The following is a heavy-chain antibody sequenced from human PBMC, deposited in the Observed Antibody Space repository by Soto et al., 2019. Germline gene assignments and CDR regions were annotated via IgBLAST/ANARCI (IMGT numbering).Heavy chain of an antibody. Sequence: LSLTCTVSGGSISSGDHYWSWIRQPPGKGLEWIGYISYSGSTYYNPSPSLKSRVIISVDTSKNQFSLKLSSVTAADTAVYYCARDRFYGSGKPVDYWGQGTLVTVSS. CDR1: GGSISSGDHY. CDR2: ISYSGST. D-gene: IGHD3-10*01. CDR3: ARDRFYGSGKPVDY. J-gene: IGHJ4*02. V-gene: IGHV4-30-4*01.